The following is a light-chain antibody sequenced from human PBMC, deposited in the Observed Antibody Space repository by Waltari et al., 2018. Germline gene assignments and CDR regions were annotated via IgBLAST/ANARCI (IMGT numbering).Light chain of an antibody. CDR3: QQSYSTPLT. Sequence: DIQMTQSPSPLSASVGDRVTITCRASQSISSYLNWYQQKPGKAPKRLIYAASSLQSGGPSRFSGSGSGTDFTLTISSLQPEDFATYYCQQSYSTPLTFGRGTKLEIK. J-gene: IGKJ2*01. CDR1: QSISSY. CDR2: AAS. V-gene: IGKV1-39*01.